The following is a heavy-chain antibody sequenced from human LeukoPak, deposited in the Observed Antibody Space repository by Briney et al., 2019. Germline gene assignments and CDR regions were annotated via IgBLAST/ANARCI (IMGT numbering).Heavy chain of an antibody. CDR2: IYPGDSDT. CDR3: ARSVVSDYYGSGSYWAPFDY. Sequence: PGEPLKISCKGSGYSFTSYWIGWVRQMPGKGLEWMGIIYPGDSDTRYSPSFQGQVTISADKSISTAYLQWSSLKASDTAMYYCARSVVSDYYGSGSYWAPFDYWGQGTLVTVSS. CDR1: GYSFTSYW. D-gene: IGHD3-10*01. V-gene: IGHV5-51*01. J-gene: IGHJ4*02.